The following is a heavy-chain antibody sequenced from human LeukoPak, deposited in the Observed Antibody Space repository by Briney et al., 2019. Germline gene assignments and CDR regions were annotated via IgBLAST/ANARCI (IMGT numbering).Heavy chain of an antibody. D-gene: IGHD2-2*01. Sequence: ASVKVSCKASGYTFTSYGISWVRQAPGQGLEWMGWISAYNGNTNYAQKLQGRVTMTTDTSTSTAYMELRSLRSDDTAVYYCARWGVAHVVVPAAIPGRFDPWGQGTLVTVSS. V-gene: IGHV1-18*01. CDR1: GYTFTSYG. CDR3: ARWGVAHVVVPAAIPGRFDP. J-gene: IGHJ5*02. CDR2: ISAYNGNT.